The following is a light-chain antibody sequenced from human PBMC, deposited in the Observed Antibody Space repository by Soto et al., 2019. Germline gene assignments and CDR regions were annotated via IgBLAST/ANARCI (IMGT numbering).Light chain of an antibody. J-gene: IGKJ1*01. CDR2: GAS. CDR1: QSVSSSY. CDR3: QQYETSPRT. V-gene: IGKV3-20*01. Sequence: TKDPATLSVSPGERATLSCRSSQSVSSSYLAWYQQKPGQAPRLLIYGASSRATGIPDRFSGSGSGTDFTLTISRLEPEDFAVYYCQQYETSPRTFGQGGKVDI.